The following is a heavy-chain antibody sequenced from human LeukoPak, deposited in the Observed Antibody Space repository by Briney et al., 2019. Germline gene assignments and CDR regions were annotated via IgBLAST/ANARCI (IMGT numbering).Heavy chain of an antibody. CDR2: ISYDGSNK. Sequence: GGSLRLSCAASGFTFSSYGMHWVRQAPGRGLEWVAVISYDGSNKYYADSVKGRFTISRDNSKNTLYLQMNSQRAEDTAVYYCAKSVSGSGYYYYYGMDVWGQGTTVTVSS. D-gene: IGHD3-10*01. CDR3: AKSVSGSGYYYYYGMDV. J-gene: IGHJ6*02. CDR1: GFTFSSYG. V-gene: IGHV3-30*18.